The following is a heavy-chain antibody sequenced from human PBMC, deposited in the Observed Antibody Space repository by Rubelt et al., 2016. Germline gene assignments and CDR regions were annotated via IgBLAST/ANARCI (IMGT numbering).Heavy chain of an antibody. CDR3: ARSARTSSGWYVWD. Sequence: QVQLQESGPGLVKPSGTLSLTCAVSGGSISSSNWWSWVRQPPGKGLEWIGEIYHSGSTNYNPACKVRFTIAVDKSRTQFSLKLSSVTAADTAVYYCARSARTSSGWYVWDWGQGTLVTVSS. J-gene: IGHJ4*02. CDR2: IYHSGST. CDR1: GGSISSSNW. D-gene: IGHD6-19*01. V-gene: IGHV4-4*02.